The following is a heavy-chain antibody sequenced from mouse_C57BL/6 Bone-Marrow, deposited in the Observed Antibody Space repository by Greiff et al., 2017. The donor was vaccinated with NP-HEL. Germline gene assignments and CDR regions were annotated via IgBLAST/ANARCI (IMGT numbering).Heavy chain of an antibody. CDR1: GYSITSGYY. V-gene: IGHV3-6*01. CDR3: ARAYYAKRVYYFDY. D-gene: IGHD1-1*01. CDR2: ISSDGSN. Sequence: EVQLQQSGPGLVKPSQSLSLTCSVTGYSITSGYYWNWIRQFPGNKLEWMGYISSDGSNNYNPSLKNRISITRDTSKNQFFLKLNSVTTEDTATYYCARAYYAKRVYYFDYWGQGTTLTVSS. J-gene: IGHJ2*01.